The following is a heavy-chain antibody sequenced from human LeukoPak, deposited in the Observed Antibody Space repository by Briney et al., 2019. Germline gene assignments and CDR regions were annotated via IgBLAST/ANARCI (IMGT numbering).Heavy chain of an antibody. D-gene: IGHD3-22*01. Sequence: SETLSLTCTVSGGSISSYYWSWIRQPPGKGLEWSGYIYYSGSTNYNPSLKSRVTISVDTSKNQFSLKLSSVTAADTAVYYCARRYYYDSSGEGGTYYFDYRGQGTLVTVSS. CDR2: IYYSGST. J-gene: IGHJ4*02. V-gene: IGHV4-59*01. CDR3: ARRYYYDSSGEGGTYYFDY. CDR1: GGSISSYY.